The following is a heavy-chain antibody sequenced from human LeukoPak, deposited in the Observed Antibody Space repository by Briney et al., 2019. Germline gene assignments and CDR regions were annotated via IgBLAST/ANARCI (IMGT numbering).Heavy chain of an antibody. D-gene: IGHD1-26*01. CDR2: ISYDGSNK. CDR1: GFTFSSYG. Sequence: TGGSLRLSCAASGFTFSSYGMHWVRQAPGKGLEWVAVISYDGSNKYYADSVKGRFTISRDNSKNPLYLQMNSLRAEDTAVYYCANLAWSGADFDYWGQGTLVTVSS. V-gene: IGHV3-30*18. J-gene: IGHJ4*02. CDR3: ANLAWSGADFDY.